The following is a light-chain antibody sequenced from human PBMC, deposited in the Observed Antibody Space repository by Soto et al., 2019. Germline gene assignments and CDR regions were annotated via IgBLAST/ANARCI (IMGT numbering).Light chain of an antibody. Sequence: QSALTQAASVSGSPGQSITISCTGTSSDVGSSNLVSWFQQHPGKAPKLMLYEVSKRPSGVSILFSGSKSGNTASLTISGLQAEDEADYYCCSYAGGSTLVFGGGTKLTVL. J-gene: IGLJ2*01. CDR1: SSDVGSSNL. CDR2: EVS. V-gene: IGLV2-23*02. CDR3: CSYAGGSTLV.